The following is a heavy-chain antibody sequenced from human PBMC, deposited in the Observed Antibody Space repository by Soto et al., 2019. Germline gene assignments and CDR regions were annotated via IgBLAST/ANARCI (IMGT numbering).Heavy chain of an antibody. J-gene: IGHJ4*02. Sequence: QVHLVQSGAEVRKPGASVKVSCKTSGYTFTTFHLHWVRLAPGQGLEWMGWINHDTGDSEYGQKFQGRVTLTRDTSMTNAYMELSSLTSDDRAIDFCARVGYGDFSFQYWGQGTPVSVSS. D-gene: IGHD4-17*01. CDR3: ARVGYGDFSFQY. CDR2: INHDTGDS. CDR1: GYTFTTFH. V-gene: IGHV1-2*02.